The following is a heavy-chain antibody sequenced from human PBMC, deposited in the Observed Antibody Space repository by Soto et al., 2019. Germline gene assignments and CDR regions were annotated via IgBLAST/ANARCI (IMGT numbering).Heavy chain of an antibody. Sequence: QVQLQESGPGLVKPSQTLSLTCTVSGGSISSGGYYWSWIRQHPGKGLEWIGYIYYSGSTYYNPALKSRVTISVDTSKNQCSLMLSSVTAADTAVYYCARGGIAAAAPPDYWGQGTLVNVSS. D-gene: IGHD6-13*01. CDR1: GGSISSGGYY. CDR2: IYYSGST. J-gene: IGHJ4*02. V-gene: IGHV4-31*03. CDR3: ARGGIAAAAPPDY.